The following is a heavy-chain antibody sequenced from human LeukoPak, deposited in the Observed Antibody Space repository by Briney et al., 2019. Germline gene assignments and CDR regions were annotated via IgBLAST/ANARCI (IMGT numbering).Heavy chain of an antibody. V-gene: IGHV3-23*01. J-gene: IGHJ4*02. D-gene: IGHD2-15*01. CDR2: ISGSGGST. CDR1: GFTLRTYA. CDR3: AKVESCSGGSCYRPFDY. Sequence: GGSLRLSCAASGFTLRTYAMTWVRQAPGKGLEWVSAISGSGGSTYYADSVKGRFTISRDNSKNTLYLQMNSLRAEDTAVYYCAKVESCSGGSCYRPFDYWGQGTLVTVSS.